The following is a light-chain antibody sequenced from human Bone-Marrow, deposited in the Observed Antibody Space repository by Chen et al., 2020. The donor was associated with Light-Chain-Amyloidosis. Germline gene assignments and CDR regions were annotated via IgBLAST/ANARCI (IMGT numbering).Light chain of an antibody. CDR1: RCIKTW. J-gene: IGKJ4*01. CDR3: QQADSFPLLT. CDR2: AAT. Sequence: DIQMTQSPSSLSASVGDRVTITCRASRCIKTWLAWYQQQPGKAPRLLIYAATRLQDGVPSRFSGSGSGTDFTLTINDLQPEDFATYFCQQADSFPLLTFGGGTRVEI. V-gene: IGKV1-12*01.